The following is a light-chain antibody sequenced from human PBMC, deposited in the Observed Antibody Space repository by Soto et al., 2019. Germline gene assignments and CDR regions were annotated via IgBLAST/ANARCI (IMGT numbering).Light chain of an antibody. CDR1: QGISRF. V-gene: IGKV1-9*01. J-gene: IGKJ5*01. CDR3: QQLNSYPIT. Sequence: DIQFTPSPSFLAASVGDRVTITCRARQGISRFLAWHQPKPGKAPKLLIYSASTLQSEVPSPFSGSGSGTEFTLTIFRLQPEDFATYYCQQLNSYPITLAQGTRLEIK. CDR2: SAS.